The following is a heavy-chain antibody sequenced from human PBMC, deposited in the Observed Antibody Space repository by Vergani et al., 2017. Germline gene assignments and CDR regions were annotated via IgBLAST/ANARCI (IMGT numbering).Heavy chain of an antibody. D-gene: IGHD6-19*01. CDR1: GYSFNNYA. CDR2: INPTTGNP. CDR3: ARAKRGRLAVGATDS. V-gene: IGHV7-4-1*01. Sequence: QQVRSGSELKTPGASVKVSCKASGYSFNNYAIHSVRQAPGQGLEWMGWINPTTGNPTYDRDFTGRFVFSWDTSISTAYLQIGSLKAEDTAVYFCARAKRGRLAVGATDSWGQGTLLTVSS. J-gene: IGHJ4*02.